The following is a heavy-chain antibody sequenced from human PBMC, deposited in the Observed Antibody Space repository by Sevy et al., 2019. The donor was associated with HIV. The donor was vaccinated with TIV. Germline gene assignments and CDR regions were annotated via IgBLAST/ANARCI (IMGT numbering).Heavy chain of an antibody. CDR3: ARLGYYYDSSGYSHFDY. Sequence: GGSLRLSCAASGFTFSSYWMSWVRQAPGKGLEWVANIKQGGSEKYYVDSVKGRFTISRDNAKNSLYLQMNSLEAEATAVYYCARLGYYYDSSGYSHFDYWGQGTLVTVSS. D-gene: IGHD3-22*01. V-gene: IGHV3-7*03. CDR2: IKQGGSEK. J-gene: IGHJ4*02. CDR1: GFTFSSYW.